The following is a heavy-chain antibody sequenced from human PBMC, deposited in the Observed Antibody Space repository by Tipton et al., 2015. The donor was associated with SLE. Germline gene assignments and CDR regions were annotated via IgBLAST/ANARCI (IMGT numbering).Heavy chain of an antibody. CDR1: GFTFSSYS. D-gene: IGHD2-15*01. J-gene: IGHJ4*02. CDR3: AREVASPYYFDY. CDR2: ISSSSSYI. Sequence: LSLTCAASGFTFSSYSMNWVRQAPGKGLEWVSSISSSSSYIYYADSVKGRFTISRDNAKNSLYLQMNSLRAEDTAVYYCAREVASPYYFDYWGQGTLVTVSS. V-gene: IGHV3-21*01.